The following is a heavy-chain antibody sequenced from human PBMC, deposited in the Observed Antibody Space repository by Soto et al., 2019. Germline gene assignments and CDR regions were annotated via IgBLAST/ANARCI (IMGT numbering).Heavy chain of an antibody. J-gene: IGHJ4*02. V-gene: IGHV4-34*01. Sequence: SETLSLTCAVYGGSFSGYYWSWIRQPPGKGLEWIGEINHSGSTNYNPSLKSRVTISVDTSKNQFSLKLSSVTAADTAAYYCARGRGDYIWGSYRYLDYWSKGTLVTVSS. D-gene: IGHD3-16*02. CDR2: INHSGST. CDR3: ARGRGDYIWGSYRYLDY. CDR1: GGSFSGYY.